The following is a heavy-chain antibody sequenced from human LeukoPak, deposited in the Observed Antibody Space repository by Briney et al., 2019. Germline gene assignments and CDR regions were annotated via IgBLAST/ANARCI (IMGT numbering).Heavy chain of an antibody. CDR3: ARGSGRVLPYDTILRWFDP. CDR2: IIPIFRTA. J-gene: IGHJ5*02. CDR1: GGTFSSYA. V-gene: IGHV1-69*13. Sequence: GASVKVSCKASGGTFSSYAISWVRQAPGHGLEWMGGIIPIFRTANYAQKFQGRVTITADESTSTAYMELSSLRSEDTAVYYCARGSGRVLPYDTILRWFDPWGQGTLVTVSS. D-gene: IGHD3-9*01.